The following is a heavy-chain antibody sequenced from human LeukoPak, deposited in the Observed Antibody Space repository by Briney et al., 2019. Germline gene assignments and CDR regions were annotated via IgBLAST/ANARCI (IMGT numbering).Heavy chain of an antibody. CDR2: ISYDGSNK. D-gene: IGHD2-2*02. CDR1: GFTFSSYA. V-gene: IGHV3-30*01. Sequence: RSLRLSCAASGFTFSSYAMHWVRQAPGKGLEWVAVISYDGSNKYYADSVKGRFTISRDNSKNTLYLQMNSLRGEDTAVYYCARASAAIAPIAGLPGDYWGQGTLVTVSS. J-gene: IGHJ4*02. CDR3: ARASAAIAPIAGLPGDY.